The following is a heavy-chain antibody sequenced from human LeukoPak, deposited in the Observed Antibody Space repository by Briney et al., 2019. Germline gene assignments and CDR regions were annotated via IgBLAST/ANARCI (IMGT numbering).Heavy chain of an antibody. V-gene: IGHV3-23*01. CDR2: ISGSGAST. CDR3: AKDRTGYSYGYFLSP. D-gene: IGHD5-18*01. J-gene: IGHJ5*02. CDR1: GFTLSTNA. Sequence: PGGSLRLSCLTSGFTLSTNAMSWVRQAPGKGLEWISGISGSGASTYYADSVKGRFTISRDDSKNTLYLQMNSLRAEDTAVYYCAKDRTGYSYGYFLSPWGQGTLVTVSS.